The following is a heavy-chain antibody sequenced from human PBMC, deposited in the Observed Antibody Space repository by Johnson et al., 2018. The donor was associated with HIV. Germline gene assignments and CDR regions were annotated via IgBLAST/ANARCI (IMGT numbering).Heavy chain of an antibody. CDR3: ASSWFGELSYAFDI. Sequence: VQLVESGGGLVQPGGSLRLSCAASGFTFSSYWMSWVRQAPGKGLEWVANIKQDGSEKYYVDSVKGRFTISRDNAKNSLYRQMTSLRAEDTAVCYCASSWFGELSYAFDIWGQGTMVTVSS. CDR2: IKQDGSEK. CDR1: GFTFSSYW. D-gene: IGHD3-10*01. J-gene: IGHJ3*02. V-gene: IGHV3-7*01.